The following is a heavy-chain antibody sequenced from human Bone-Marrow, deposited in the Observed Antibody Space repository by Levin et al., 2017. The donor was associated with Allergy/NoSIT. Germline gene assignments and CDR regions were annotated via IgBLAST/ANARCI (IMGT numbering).Heavy chain of an antibody. D-gene: IGHD3-3*01. CDR3: ARETHPPAKYYDFSDGYFGFGF. V-gene: IGHV1-69*13. CDR2: TIPIFGTA. J-gene: IGHJ4*02. CDR1: GDTVSKYA. Sequence: SVKVSCKASGDTVSKYAISWVRQAPGQGLEWMGGTIPIFGTATYAQKFQGRVTITADESTGTAYMELNSLTSDDTAVYYCARETHPPAKYYDFSDGYFGFGFWGQGTLVTVSS.